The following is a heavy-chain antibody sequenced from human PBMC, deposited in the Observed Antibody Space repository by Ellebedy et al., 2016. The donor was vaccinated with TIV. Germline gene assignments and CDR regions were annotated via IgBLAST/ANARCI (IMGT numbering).Heavy chain of an antibody. V-gene: IGHV3-7*01. CDR1: GFTFSSYA. J-gene: IGHJ4*02. D-gene: IGHD7-27*01. CDR2: IKPDGSET. Sequence: GGSLRLSCAASGFTFSSYAMSWVRQAPGKGPEWVANIKPDGSETYYVDSVKGRFTISRDNAEDTLYLQMDSLRVEDTAVYYCGRERWGLGDYWGRGTLVTVSS. CDR3: GRERWGLGDY.